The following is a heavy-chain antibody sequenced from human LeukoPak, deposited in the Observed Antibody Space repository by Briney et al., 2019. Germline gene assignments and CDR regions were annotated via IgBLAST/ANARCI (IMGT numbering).Heavy chain of an antibody. CDR3: ARSSPGSYDFDS. D-gene: IGHD1-26*01. V-gene: IGHV4-39*01. J-gene: IGHJ4*02. CDR2: IYFSGSI. Sequence: SETLSLTCTVSGGSISSSYYYWGWIRQPPGKGLEWIASIYFSGSIYYNPSLRSRVTMSLDTSKNQFSLRLGSVTAADTAVYYCARSSPGSYDFDSWGQGTLVTVSS. CDR1: GGSISSSYYY.